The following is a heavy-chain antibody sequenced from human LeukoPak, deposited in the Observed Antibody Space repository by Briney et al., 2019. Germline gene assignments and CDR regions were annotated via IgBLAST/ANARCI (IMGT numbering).Heavy chain of an antibody. CDR1: GFTFDTYW. CDR2: IKQDGSEK. V-gene: IGHV3-7*01. J-gene: IGHJ6*03. CDR3: ARGPILRFLEWSQRYYYYMDV. D-gene: IGHD3-3*01. Sequence: GGSLRLSCAASGFTFDTYWMSWVRQAPGKGLEWVANIKQDGSEKDYVDSVKGRFTISRDNAKNSLYLQMNSLRAEDTGVYYCARGPILRFLEWSQRYYYYMDVWGKGTTVTVFS.